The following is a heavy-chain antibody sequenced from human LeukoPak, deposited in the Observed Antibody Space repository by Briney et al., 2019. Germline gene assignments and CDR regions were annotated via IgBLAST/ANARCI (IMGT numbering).Heavy chain of an antibody. Sequence: GGSLRLSCAASGFTFSSYGMHWVRQAPGKGLEWVAVISYDGSNKYYADSVKGRFTISRDNSKNTLYLQMNSLRAEDTAVYYCAKVDAWDPYSLDYWGRGTLVTVSS. CDR2: ISYDGSNK. J-gene: IGHJ4*02. CDR3: AKVDAWDPYSLDY. D-gene: IGHD2-15*01. CDR1: GFTFSSYG. V-gene: IGHV3-30*18.